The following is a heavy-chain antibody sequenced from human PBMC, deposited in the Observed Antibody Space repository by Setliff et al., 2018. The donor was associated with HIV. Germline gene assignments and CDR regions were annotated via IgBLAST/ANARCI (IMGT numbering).Heavy chain of an antibody. Sequence: SETLSLTCTVSGGSISSHYWAWIRQPPGKGLEYIGSIHYDEKTYYNPSLKSRLTISIDTSKKQFSLKLTSVTAADAAIYYCVASSSWSCRLNYWGQGTLVTVSS. V-gene: IGHV4-59*04. J-gene: IGHJ4*02. D-gene: IGHD2-2*01. CDR1: GGSISSHY. CDR3: VASSSWSCRLNY. CDR2: IHYDEKT.